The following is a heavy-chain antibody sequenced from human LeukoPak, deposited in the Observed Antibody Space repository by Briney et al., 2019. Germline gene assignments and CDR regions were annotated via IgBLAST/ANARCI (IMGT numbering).Heavy chain of an antibody. CDR2: MNPNTGNA. CDR1: GYTFTTYD. J-gene: IGHJ2*01. Sequence: GASVKVSCKASGYTFTTYDINWVRQATGQGLEWMGWMNPNTGNAGCAQKFQGRVTITRDTSISTAYMELSGLTSDDTAVYYCTRRGVPAYWYFGLWGRGTLVTVSS. CDR3: TRRGVPAYWYFGL. V-gene: IGHV1-8*03. D-gene: IGHD3-16*01.